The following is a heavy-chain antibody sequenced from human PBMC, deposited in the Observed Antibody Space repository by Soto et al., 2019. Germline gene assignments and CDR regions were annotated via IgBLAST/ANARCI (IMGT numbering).Heavy chain of an antibody. Sequence: QVQLVQSGAEVKKPGASVKVSCKTSGYTFTRYSISGVRQAPGQGLEWMGWISAYNGDTNYAQKLQGRVTMTTDTSTSTAYMELRSLRSDDTAMYYCARDHAGSGWFRFDYWGQGTLVTVSS. CDR2: ISAYNGDT. CDR3: ARDHAGSGWFRFDY. CDR1: GYTFTRYS. D-gene: IGHD6-19*01. V-gene: IGHV1-18*01. J-gene: IGHJ4*02.